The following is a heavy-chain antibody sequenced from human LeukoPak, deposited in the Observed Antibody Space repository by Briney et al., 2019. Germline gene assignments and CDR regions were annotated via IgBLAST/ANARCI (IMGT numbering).Heavy chain of an antibody. V-gene: IGHV1-58*02. CDR1: GFTFINSA. Sequence: ASVKVSCKASGFTFINSAMQWVRQARGQRLEWIGWIVVGSGNTNYAQKFQGRVAITGDMSTSTAYMELSSLRSEDTAVYYCAAEDDYVWKSYRSLDIWGQGTMVTVSS. CDR2: IVVGSGNT. CDR3: AAEDDYVWKSYRSLDI. J-gene: IGHJ3*02. D-gene: IGHD3-16*02.